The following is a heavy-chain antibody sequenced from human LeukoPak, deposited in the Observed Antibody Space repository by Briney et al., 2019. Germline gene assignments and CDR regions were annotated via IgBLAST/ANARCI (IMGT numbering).Heavy chain of an antibody. CDR3: ASPPHGDIFGELYVY. V-gene: IGHV4-38-2*01. D-gene: IGHD3-10*02. J-gene: IGHJ4*02. CDR2: IYHSGST. CDR1: GYSISSGYY. Sequence: PSETLSLTCAVSGYSISSGYYWGWIRQPPGKGLEWIGSIYHSGSTYYNPSLKSRVTISVDTSKNQFSLKLSSVTAADTAVYYCASPPHGDIFGELYVYWGQGTLVTVSS.